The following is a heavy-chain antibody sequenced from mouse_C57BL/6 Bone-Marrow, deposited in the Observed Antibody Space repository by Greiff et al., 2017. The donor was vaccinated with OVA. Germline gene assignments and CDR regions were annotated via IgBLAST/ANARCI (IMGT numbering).Heavy chain of an antibody. Sequence: EVQLQQSGPELVKPGASVKMSCKASGYTFTDYNMHWVKQSHGKSLEWIGNINPNNGGTSDNQKFKGKATLTVNKSSSTAYMELRSLTSEDSAVYYYARKNTVVAYYWGQGTTLTVST. CDR2: INPNNGGT. CDR1: GYTFTDYN. D-gene: IGHD1-1*01. J-gene: IGHJ2*01. CDR3: ARKNTVVAYY. V-gene: IGHV1-22*01.